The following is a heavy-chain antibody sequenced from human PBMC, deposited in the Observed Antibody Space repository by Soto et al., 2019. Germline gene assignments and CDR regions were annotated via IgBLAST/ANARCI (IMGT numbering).Heavy chain of an antibody. CDR1: GFSVSTSGVI. D-gene: IGHD3-10*01. Sequence: QITLKESGPTLVRPTQTLTLTCTFSGFSVSTSGVIVGWIRQPPGKALEWLALIYWDDDKRYSPSLKSRLTIPKDTSKHKVVLTVTNEDPVHGPTYFCARAQGIRGGGFDYLGQGTLVTVSS. V-gene: IGHV2-5*02. J-gene: IGHJ4*02. CDR2: IYWDDDK. CDR3: ARAQGIRGGGFDY.